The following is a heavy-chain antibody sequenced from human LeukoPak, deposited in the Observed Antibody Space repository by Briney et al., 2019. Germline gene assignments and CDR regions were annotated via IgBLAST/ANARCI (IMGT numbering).Heavy chain of an antibody. D-gene: IGHD3-10*01. CDR3: ARAGYYYGSGSYYIFDY. CDR2: IYISGST. J-gene: IGHJ4*02. CDR1: GGSISSGTYY. V-gene: IGHV4-61*02. Sequence: SETLSLTCTVSGGSISSGTYYWNWIRQPAGKGLEWIGRIYISGSTNYNPSLKSRVTISVDTSKNQFSLKLTSVTAADTAVYYCARAGYYYGSGSYYIFDYWGQGTLVTVSS.